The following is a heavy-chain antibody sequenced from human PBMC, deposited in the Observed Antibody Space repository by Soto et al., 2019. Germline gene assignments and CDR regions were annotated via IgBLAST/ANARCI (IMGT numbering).Heavy chain of an antibody. Sequence: SETLSLTCAVSGDSISRGGYSWTWIRQPPGKALEWIGNIYDSGSTSYNPSLKSRVTMSVDTSKNQFSLRLSSVTAADTAVYYCARLTVGSSGWYPSVYYYGMDVWGQGTTVTVSS. CDR2: IYDSGST. D-gene: IGHD6-19*01. V-gene: IGHV4-30-2*05. CDR3: ARLTVGSSGWYPSVYYYGMDV. J-gene: IGHJ6*02. CDR1: GDSISRGGYS.